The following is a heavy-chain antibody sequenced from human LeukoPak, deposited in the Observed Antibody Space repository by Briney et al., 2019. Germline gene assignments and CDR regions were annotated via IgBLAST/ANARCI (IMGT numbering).Heavy chain of an antibody. Sequence: WASVKASCKASGYTFTSYYMHWVRQAPGQGLEWMGIINPSGGSTTYAQKFQGRVTMTRDTSTSTVYMELSSLRSEDTAVYYCARALGSSPFDYWGQGTLVTVSS. J-gene: IGHJ4*02. CDR3: ARALGSSPFDY. D-gene: IGHD6-6*01. CDR2: INPSGGST. CDR1: GYTFTSYY. V-gene: IGHV1-46*01.